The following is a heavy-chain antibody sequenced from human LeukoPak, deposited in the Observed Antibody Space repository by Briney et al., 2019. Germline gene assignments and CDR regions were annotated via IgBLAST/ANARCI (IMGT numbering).Heavy chain of an antibody. V-gene: IGHV1-46*01. Sequence: ASVKVSCKASGYTFTSYYMHWVRQAPGQGLEWMGIINPSGGSTSYAQKFQGRVTMTRDTSTSTVYMELISLRSEDTAVYYCARAGTRDGYTDYWGQGTLVTVSS. CDR3: ARAGTRDGYTDY. CDR2: INPSGGST. J-gene: IGHJ4*02. CDR1: GYTFTSYY. D-gene: IGHD5-24*01.